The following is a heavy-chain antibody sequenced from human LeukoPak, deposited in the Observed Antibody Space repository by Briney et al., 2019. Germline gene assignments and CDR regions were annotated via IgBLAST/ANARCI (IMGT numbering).Heavy chain of an antibody. Sequence: HGESLKISCKVSGYSFTSYCIGWVRQMPGKGLEWRGIIYPGDSGPTYSPSCQGQLTISVDRSISTAYLQWSSLQASDTAMYYCGMSGDRVPLQDDVFDVWGQGTIVTVST. CDR1: GYSFTSYC. D-gene: IGHD1-26*01. CDR2: IYPGDSGP. V-gene: IGHV5-51*01. J-gene: IGHJ3*01. CDR3: GMSGDRVPLQDDVFDV.